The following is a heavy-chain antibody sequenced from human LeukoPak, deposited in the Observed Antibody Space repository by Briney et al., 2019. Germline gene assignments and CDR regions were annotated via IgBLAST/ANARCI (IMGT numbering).Heavy chain of an antibody. Sequence: GGSLRLSCEASGFTFSDYWMHWVRQAPGKGLVWVSRVRRDGIETNYADSVKGRFTISRDNARTTLYLQMNSLRAEDTAIYYCARNFLGSDSSDFDSWGQGTLVTVTS. J-gene: IGHJ4*02. CDR1: GFTFSDYW. CDR3: ARNFLGSDSSDFDS. CDR2: VRRDGIET. V-gene: IGHV3-74*01. D-gene: IGHD1-26*01.